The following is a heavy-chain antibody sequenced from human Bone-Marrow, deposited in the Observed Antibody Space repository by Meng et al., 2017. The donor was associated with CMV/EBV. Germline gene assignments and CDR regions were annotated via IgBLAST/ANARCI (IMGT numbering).Heavy chain of an antibody. Sequence: GGSLKISCAASGFTFSSYWMHWVRQAPGKGLVWVSRINSDGSSTSYADSVKGRFTISRDNAKNTLYLQMNSLRAEDTAVYYCARKMRQFWSGGGGMDVWGQGTTVTVSS. J-gene: IGHJ6*02. D-gene: IGHD3-3*01. V-gene: IGHV3-74*01. CDR2: INSDGSST. CDR1: GFTFSSYW. CDR3: ARKMRQFWSGGGGMDV.